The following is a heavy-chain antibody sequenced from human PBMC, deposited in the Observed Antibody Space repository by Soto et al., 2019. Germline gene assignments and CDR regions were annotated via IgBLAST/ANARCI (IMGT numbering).Heavy chain of an antibody. CDR1: GVSIRSFY. J-gene: IGHJ4*02. CDR3: ARDLKQLGHFDY. Sequence: SETLSLTCTVPGVSIRSFYWSWIRQPAGKGLEWIGRIFIGGTTNYNPSLKSRVTMSLDTSKNQFSLKLTSVTAADTAVYFCARDLKQLGHFDYWGRGTLVTVSS. CDR2: IFIGGTT. V-gene: IGHV4-4*07. D-gene: IGHD1-1*01.